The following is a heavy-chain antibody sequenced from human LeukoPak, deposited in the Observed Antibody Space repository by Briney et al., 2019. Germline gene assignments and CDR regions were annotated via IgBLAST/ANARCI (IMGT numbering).Heavy chain of an antibody. CDR3: ARDHRYAFDN. CDR2: IGISSGNT. Sequence: PGGSLRLSCAASGFNVSSNYMSWVRQAPGKGLEWISYIGISSGNTKYADSVKGRFTISRDKARNSLYLQMNSLRVEDTAVYYCARDHRYAFDNWGHGTLVTVSS. V-gene: IGHV3-11*06. D-gene: IGHD5-12*01. J-gene: IGHJ4*01. CDR1: GFNVSSNY.